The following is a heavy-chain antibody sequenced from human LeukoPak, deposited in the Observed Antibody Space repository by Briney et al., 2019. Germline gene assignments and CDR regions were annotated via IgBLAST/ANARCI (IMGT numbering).Heavy chain of an antibody. CDR1: GFTFDDYA. CDR3: AKDTGRYHDAIDI. D-gene: IGHD1-26*01. J-gene: IGHJ3*02. Sequence: TGGSLRLSCAASGFTFDDYATHWVRQAPGKGLEWVSGISWNSGSIDYADSVKGRFTISRDNAKNSLYLQMNSLRPEDTALYYCAKDTGRYHDAIDIWGQGTMVTVSS. V-gene: IGHV3-9*01. CDR2: ISWNSGSI.